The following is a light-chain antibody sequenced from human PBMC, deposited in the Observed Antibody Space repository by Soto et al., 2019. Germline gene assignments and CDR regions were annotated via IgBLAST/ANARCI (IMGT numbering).Light chain of an antibody. CDR3: TSYTPTGALV. V-gene: IGLV2-11*01. J-gene: IGLJ6*01. Sequence: QSVLTQPRSVSGSPGQSVTISCSGTSSDVGGYEYVSWYQQHPGKAPRLLIYHVGQRPSGVPDRFSGSKSGTTASLTISGLQSEDEADYYCTSYTPTGALVFGSGTKVTVL. CDR2: HVG. CDR1: SSDVGGYEY.